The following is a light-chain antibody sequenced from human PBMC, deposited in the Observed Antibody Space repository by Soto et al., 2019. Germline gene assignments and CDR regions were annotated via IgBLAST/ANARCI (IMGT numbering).Light chain of an antibody. V-gene: IGLV2-14*01. CDR1: SSDVGRYNY. CDR3: SSYTSSTSAV. CDR2: DVS. Sequence: QSALTQPASVSGSPGQSITISCTGTSSDVGRYNYVSWFQQHPGKAPKLMIFDVSTRPSGVSNRFSGSKSGNTASLTISGLQMEDAAYYYCSSYTSSTSAVFGGGTKLTVL. J-gene: IGLJ2*01.